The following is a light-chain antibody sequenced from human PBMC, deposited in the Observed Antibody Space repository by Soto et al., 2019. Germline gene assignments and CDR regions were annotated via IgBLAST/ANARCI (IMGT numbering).Light chain of an antibody. CDR3: QQLNSYPPMYT. Sequence: DIQLTQSPSFLSASVGDRVTITCRASQGISSYLAWYQQKPGKAPKLLIHAASTLQSGVPSRFSGSGSGTEFTLTISSLQPEDFATYYCQQLNSYPPMYTFGQGTKLEIK. V-gene: IGKV1-9*01. J-gene: IGKJ2*01. CDR1: QGISSY. CDR2: AAS.